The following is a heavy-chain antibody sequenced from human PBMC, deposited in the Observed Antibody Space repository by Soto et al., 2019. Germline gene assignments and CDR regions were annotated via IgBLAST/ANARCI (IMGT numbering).Heavy chain of an antibody. D-gene: IGHD4-17*01. CDR3: ARAGGYYGDYPNFDY. CDR1: GSSISPYY. J-gene: IGHJ4*02. V-gene: IGHV4-59*01. CDR2: IYYSGTT. Sequence: SETLSLTCTVSGSSISPYYWSCIRQSPGKGLEWVGSIYYSGTTKYNPSLKSRVTISVDTSKNHFSLKLSSVTAADTAVYYCARAGGYYGDYPNFDYWGQGALVTVSP.